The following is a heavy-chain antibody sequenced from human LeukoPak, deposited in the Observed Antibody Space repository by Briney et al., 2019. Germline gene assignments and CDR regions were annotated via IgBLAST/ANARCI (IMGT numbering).Heavy chain of an antibody. Sequence: SGTLSLTCTVSGGSISSYYWSWIRQPPGKGLEWIGYIYYSGSTNYNPSLKSRVTISVDTSKNQFSLKLSSVTAADTAVYYCARVDSSGYLLDYWGQGTLVTVSS. CDR1: GGSISSYY. CDR2: IYYSGST. V-gene: IGHV4-59*01. J-gene: IGHJ4*02. D-gene: IGHD3-22*01. CDR3: ARVDSSGYLLDY.